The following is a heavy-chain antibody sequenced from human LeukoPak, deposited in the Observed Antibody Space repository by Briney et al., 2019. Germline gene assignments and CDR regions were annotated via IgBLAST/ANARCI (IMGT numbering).Heavy chain of an antibody. V-gene: IGHV2-5*01. CDR3: AHVGTILFDY. D-gene: IGHD2-21*01. Sequence: KRSGPTLVNPPQTLTLTCTFSGFSLRTRGVGVGWIRQPPGKALEWLALIFWNDDKRYRPSLKSRLTITKDTSKNQVVLTMTNMDPVDTATYYCAHVGTILFDYWGQGTLVTVSS. CDR2: IFWNDDK. CDR1: GFSLRTRGVG. J-gene: IGHJ4*02.